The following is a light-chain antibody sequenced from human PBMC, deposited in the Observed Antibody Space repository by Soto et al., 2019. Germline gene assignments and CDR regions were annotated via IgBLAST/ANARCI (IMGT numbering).Light chain of an antibody. CDR1: QGISSY. CDR2: DAS. V-gene: IGKV1-9*01. CDR3: QQLNSWT. J-gene: IGKJ1*01. Sequence: QLSQSPSALSASVGHRVTSTCRASQGISSYLAWYQQKPGNASKPLIYDASTLQSGVPSRFSGSGSGTDLTLTISSLQPEDFATYSCQQLNSWTFGKGTKVDIK.